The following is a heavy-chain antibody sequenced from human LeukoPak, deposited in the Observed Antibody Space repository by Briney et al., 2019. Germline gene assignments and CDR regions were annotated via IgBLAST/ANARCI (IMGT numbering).Heavy chain of an antibody. CDR1: GYSFTSYW. J-gene: IGHJ6*02. CDR3: ASLGVVVPAAMEGYYYYGMDV. D-gene: IGHD2-2*01. CDR2: IYPGDSDT. Sequence: GESLKISCKGSGYSFTSYWIGWVRQMPGKGLEWMGIIYPGDSDTRYSPSFQGQVTTSADKSISTAYLQWSSLKASDTAMYYCASLGVVVPAAMEGYYYYGMDVWGQGTTVTVSS. V-gene: IGHV5-51*01.